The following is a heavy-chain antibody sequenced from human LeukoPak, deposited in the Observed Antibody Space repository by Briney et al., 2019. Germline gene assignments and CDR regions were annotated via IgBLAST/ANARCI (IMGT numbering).Heavy chain of an antibody. J-gene: IGHJ3*02. CDR2: TYFRSKWYN. V-gene: IGHV6-1*01. CDR3: ARNGIGTTYDAFGI. Sequence: SQTLSLTCTISGASVSSNSAAWNWIRQSPSRGLEWLGRTYFRSKWYNDYAVSVKSRIIINADTSKNHFSLQLNSVTPEYTAVYFCARNGIGTTYDAFGIWGQGTMVTVSS. CDR1: GASVSSNSAA. D-gene: IGHD1-1*01.